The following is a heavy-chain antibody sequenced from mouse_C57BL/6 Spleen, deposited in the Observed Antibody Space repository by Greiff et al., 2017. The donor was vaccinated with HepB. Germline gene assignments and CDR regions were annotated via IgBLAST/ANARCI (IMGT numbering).Heavy chain of an antibody. CDR3: ARGTTVVASYWDFDV. J-gene: IGHJ1*03. Sequence: QVQLQQSGAELARPGASVKLSCKASGYTFTSYGISWVKQRTGQGLEWIGEIYPSSGNTYYNAKFKGKATLTADTSSSTAYMELRSLTSEDSAVYFCARGTTVVASYWDFDVWGTGTTVTVSS. V-gene: IGHV1-81*01. D-gene: IGHD1-1*01. CDR2: IYPSSGNT. CDR1: GYTFTSYG.